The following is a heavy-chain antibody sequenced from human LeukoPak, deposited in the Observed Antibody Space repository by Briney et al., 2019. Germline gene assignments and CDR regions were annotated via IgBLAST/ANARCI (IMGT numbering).Heavy chain of an antibody. CDR1: GFTLSTST. D-gene: IGHD2-2*01. CDR3: ARVMGRYCSSTSCYVDY. CDR2: ISYDGSNK. Sequence: GGSLRLSCAASGFTLSTSTMNWVRQAPGKGLEWVAVISYDGSNKYYADSVKGRFTISRDNSKNTLYLQMNSLRAEDTAVYYCARVMGRYCSSTSCYVDYWGQGTLVTVSS. J-gene: IGHJ4*02. V-gene: IGHV3-30*04.